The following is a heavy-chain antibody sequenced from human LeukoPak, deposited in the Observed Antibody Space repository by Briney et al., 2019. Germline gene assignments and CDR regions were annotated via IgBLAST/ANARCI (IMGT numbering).Heavy chain of an antibody. CDR1: DYSFTSYG. D-gene: IGHD5-18*01. CDR3: AREHSYGRFDY. CDR2: ISAYNGNT. J-gene: IGHJ4*02. V-gene: IGHV1-18*01. Sequence: ATVSLSCKASDYSFTSYGFSWVRQPPGPGLEWMGWISAYNGNTNYAQKLQGRVTMSTDTSTSTAYMERRSLRPADTAVYYSAREHSYGRFDYWGQGTLVTVSS.